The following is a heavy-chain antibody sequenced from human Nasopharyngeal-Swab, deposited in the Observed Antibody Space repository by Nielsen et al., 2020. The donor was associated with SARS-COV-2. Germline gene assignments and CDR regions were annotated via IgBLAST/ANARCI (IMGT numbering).Heavy chain of an antibody. J-gene: IGHJ2*01. CDR3: ARDPGPSYGNHWYFDL. V-gene: IGHV3-21*01. CDR1: GFTFSSYS. Sequence: GESLKISCAASGFTFSSYSMNWVRQAPGKGLEWVSSISSSSSYIYYADSVKGRFTISRDNAKNSLYLQMNSLRAEDTAVYYCARDPGPSYGNHWYFDLWGRGTLVTVSS. CDR2: ISSSSSYI. D-gene: IGHD1-14*01.